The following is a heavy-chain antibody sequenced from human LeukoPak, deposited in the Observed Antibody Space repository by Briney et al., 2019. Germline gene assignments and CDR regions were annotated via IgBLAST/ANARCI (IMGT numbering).Heavy chain of an antibody. V-gene: IGHV3-23*01. CDR2: ISGTAAAT. Sequence: GGSLRLSCAASGFTFSSYEMNWVRQAPGKGLEWGSGISGTAAATSYGDSVKGRFAISRDNSKKTVYPQMNSLRAEDTAVYYCAKRGPGSPQSGKYYFDYWGQGTLVTVSS. CDR3: AKRGPGSPQSGKYYFDY. J-gene: IGHJ4*02. D-gene: IGHD3-10*01. CDR1: GFTFSSYE.